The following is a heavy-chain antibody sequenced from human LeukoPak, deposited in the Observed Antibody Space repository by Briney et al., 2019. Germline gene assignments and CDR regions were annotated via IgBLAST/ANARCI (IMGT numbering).Heavy chain of an antibody. J-gene: IGHJ4*02. CDR2: IRQDGNEI. Sequence: GGSLRLSCAASGFTFSSYWMSWVRQAPGKGLEWVANIRQDGNEIYYVDSVKGRFTISRDNAKNSLYLQMNSLRAEDTAVYYCARVVPGYGGLFGYWGQGTLVTVSP. CDR1: GFTFSSYW. V-gene: IGHV3-7*01. CDR3: ARVVPGYGGLFGY. D-gene: IGHD4-23*01.